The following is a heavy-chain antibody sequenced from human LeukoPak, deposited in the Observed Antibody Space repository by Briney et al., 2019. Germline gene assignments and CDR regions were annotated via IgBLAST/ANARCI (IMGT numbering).Heavy chain of an antibody. V-gene: IGHV4-59*01. D-gene: IGHD6-13*01. Sequence: SETLSLTCTVSGGSISSYYWSWIRQPPGKGLEWIGYIYYSGSTNYNPSLKSRVTISVDTSKNQVSLKLSSVTAADTAVYYCARGILAAAGRIWDYWGQGTLVTVSS. CDR3: ARGILAAAGRIWDY. CDR1: GGSISSYY. CDR2: IYYSGST. J-gene: IGHJ4*02.